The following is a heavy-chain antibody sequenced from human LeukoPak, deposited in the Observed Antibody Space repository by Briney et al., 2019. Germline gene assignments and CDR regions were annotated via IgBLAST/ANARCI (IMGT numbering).Heavy chain of an antibody. CDR3: ARRVTTVVKGGFDY. CDR2: IYYSGST. Sequence: SETLSLTCTVSGGSISSSSYYWGWIRQPPGKGLEWIGSIYYSGSTYYNPSLKSRVTISVDTSKNQFSLKLSSVTAADTAVYYCARRVTTVVKGGFDYWGQGTLVTVSS. J-gene: IGHJ4*02. D-gene: IGHD4-23*01. V-gene: IGHV4-39*01. CDR1: GGSISSSSYY.